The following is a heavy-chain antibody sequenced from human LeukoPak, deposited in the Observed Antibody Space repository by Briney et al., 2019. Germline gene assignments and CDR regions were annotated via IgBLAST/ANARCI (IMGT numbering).Heavy chain of an antibody. CDR3: ARDLRAFRDGYKNPNFYLDY. CDR1: GYTFTTYF. J-gene: IGHJ4*02. V-gene: IGHV1-2*02. D-gene: IGHD5-24*01. Sequence: ASVKVSCKTSGYTFTTYFVHWVRQVPGQGLEWMGWSNPKTGVPKYAPKFEGRVTMTRDTSIATAYMELSSLTSDDTAVYYCARDLRAFRDGYKNPNFYLDYWGQGTLGTVSS. CDR2: SNPKTGVP.